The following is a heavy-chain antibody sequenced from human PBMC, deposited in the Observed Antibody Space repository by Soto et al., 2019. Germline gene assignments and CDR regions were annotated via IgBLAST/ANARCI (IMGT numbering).Heavy chain of an antibody. V-gene: IGHV3-23*01. CDR2: ISGSGGST. D-gene: IGHD3-22*01. CDR1: GFTFSSYA. Sequence: PGGSLRLSCAASGFTFSSYAMSWVRQAPGKGLEWVSAISGSGGSTYYADSVKGRFTISRDNSKNTLYLQMNSLRAKDTAVYYCAKLALPRWEYYYDSSGYYPFSYWGQGTLVTVPQ. CDR3: AKLALPRWEYYYDSSGYYPFSY. J-gene: IGHJ4*02.